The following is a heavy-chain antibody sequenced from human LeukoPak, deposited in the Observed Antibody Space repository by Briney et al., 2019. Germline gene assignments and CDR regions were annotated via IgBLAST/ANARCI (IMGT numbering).Heavy chain of an antibody. V-gene: IGHV3-33*01. CDR2: IWYDGSNK. CDR1: GFTFSSYG. Sequence: GRSLRLSCAASGFTFSSYGMHWVRQAPGKGLEWVAVIWYDGSNKYYADSVKGRFTISRDNYENTLYLQMNSLRAEDTAVYYCAREESDSSGYSYYYYGMDVWGQGTTVTVSS. J-gene: IGHJ6*02. D-gene: IGHD3-22*01. CDR3: AREESDSSGYSYYYYGMDV.